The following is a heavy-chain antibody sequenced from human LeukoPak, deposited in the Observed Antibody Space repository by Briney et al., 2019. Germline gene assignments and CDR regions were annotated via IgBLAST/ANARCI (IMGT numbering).Heavy chain of an antibody. CDR1: GFTFSSYW. V-gene: IGHV3-7*01. Sequence: GGSLRLTCAASGFTFSSYWMSWVRQAPGKGLEWVANIKEDGSEKYYVDSVKGRFTISRDNAKNSLYLQMNSLRAEDTAVYYCASIGITMIAWGQGTLVTVSS. CDR2: IKEDGSEK. D-gene: IGHD3-22*01. CDR3: ASIGITMIA. J-gene: IGHJ5*02.